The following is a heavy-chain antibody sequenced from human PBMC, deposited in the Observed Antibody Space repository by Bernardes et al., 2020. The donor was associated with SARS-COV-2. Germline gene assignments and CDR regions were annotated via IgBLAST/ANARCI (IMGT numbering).Heavy chain of an antibody. CDR2: MFYSGYT. CDR3: ARSGWSHWYFDL. CDR1: GGSISSSNYY. V-gene: IGHV4-39*01. D-gene: IGHD2-15*01. Sequence: SETLSLTCTVSGGSISSSNYYWGWIRQPPGKGLEWIGSMFYSGYTYYRPSLKSRVTMFVDTSKSQFSLKLSSVTAADTAVYYCARSGWSHWYFDLWGRGTLVTVSS. J-gene: IGHJ2*01.